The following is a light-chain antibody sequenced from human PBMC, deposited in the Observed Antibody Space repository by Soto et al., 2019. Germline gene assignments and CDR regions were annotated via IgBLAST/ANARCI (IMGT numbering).Light chain of an antibody. V-gene: IGLV2-14*02. Sequence: QSVLTQPASVSGSPGQSITISCTGTSSDVGSYNLVSWYQQHPGKAPKLMIYEVSKRPSGVSNRFSGSKSGNTASLTISGLQAEDEADYYCISYAGSNNLYVFGTGTKVTVL. CDR1: SSDVGSYNL. J-gene: IGLJ1*01. CDR3: ISYAGSNNLYV. CDR2: EVS.